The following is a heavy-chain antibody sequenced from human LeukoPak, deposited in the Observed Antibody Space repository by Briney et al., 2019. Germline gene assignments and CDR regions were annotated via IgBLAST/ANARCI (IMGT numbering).Heavy chain of an antibody. D-gene: IGHD3-3*01. V-gene: IGHV4-4*07. Sequence: SETLSLTCTVSGGSISSYYWSWIPQPAGKGLEWLGRIYTRGSTHTNPSLKSRVTMSVDTSKNQFSLKLSSVTAADAAVYYCARGSDFWSGTRAPSQIRAFDIWGQGTMVTVSS. CDR2: IYTRGST. CDR3: ARGSDFWSGTRAPSQIRAFDI. CDR1: GGSISSYY. J-gene: IGHJ3*02.